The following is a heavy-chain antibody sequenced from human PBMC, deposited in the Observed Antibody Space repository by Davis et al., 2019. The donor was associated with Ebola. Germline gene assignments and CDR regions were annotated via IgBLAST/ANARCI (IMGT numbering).Heavy chain of an antibody. Sequence: GESLKISCAASGFTFSSYAMSWVRQAPGKGLEWVSAISGSGGSTYYADSVKGRFTISRDNSKNTLYLQMNSLRAEDTAVYYCAKAFDYFDTAGPFDNWGQGTLVTFSS. CDR1: GFTFSSYA. CDR2: ISGSGGST. D-gene: IGHD3-22*01. CDR3: AKAFDYFDTAGPFDN. V-gene: IGHV3-23*01. J-gene: IGHJ4*02.